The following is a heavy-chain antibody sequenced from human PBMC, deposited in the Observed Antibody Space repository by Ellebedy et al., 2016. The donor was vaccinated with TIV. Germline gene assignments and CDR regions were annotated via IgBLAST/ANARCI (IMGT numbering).Heavy chain of an antibody. D-gene: IGHD6-19*01. CDR3: ARPRSSGWWDHDAFDI. J-gene: IGHJ3*02. CDR2: IYPGDSDT. CDR1: GYSFTSYW. V-gene: IGHV5-51*01. Sequence: GGSLRLXXKGSGYSFTSYWIGWVRQMPGKGLEWMGIIYPGDSDTRYSPSFQGQVTISADKSISTAYLQWSSLKASDTAMYYCARPRSSGWWDHDAFDIWGQGTMVTVSS.